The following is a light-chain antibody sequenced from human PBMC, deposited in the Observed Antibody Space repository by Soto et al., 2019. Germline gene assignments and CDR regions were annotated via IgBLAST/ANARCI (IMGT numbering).Light chain of an antibody. J-gene: IGKJ1*01. CDR1: QGISSY. CDR3: QQSYSTPQT. Sequence: IELTQYPSSLSASVGDRVTITCRASQGISSYLAWYQQKPGKAPKLLIYAASTLQSGVPSRFSGSGSGTEFTLTISGLQPDDFATYYCQQSYSTPQTFGQGTMGDIK. CDR2: AAS. V-gene: IGKV1-9*01.